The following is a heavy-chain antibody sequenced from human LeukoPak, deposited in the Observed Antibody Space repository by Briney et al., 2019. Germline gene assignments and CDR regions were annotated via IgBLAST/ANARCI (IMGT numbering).Heavy chain of an antibody. V-gene: IGHV3-21*04. CDR3: ARLRNYDGGGYYPFDY. D-gene: IGHD3-22*01. CDR1: GFTFSNYW. Sequence: GGSLRLSCAASGFTFSNYWMSWVRQAPGKGLEWVSAISSGSGSIYYADSVKGRFTISRDNAKSSLYLQMNSLRAEDTAVYYCARLRNYDGGGYYPFDYWGQGTLVTVSS. CDR2: ISSGSGSI. J-gene: IGHJ4*02.